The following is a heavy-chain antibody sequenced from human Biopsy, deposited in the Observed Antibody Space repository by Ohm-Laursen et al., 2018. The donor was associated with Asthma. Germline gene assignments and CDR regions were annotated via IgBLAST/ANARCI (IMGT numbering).Heavy chain of an antibody. J-gene: IGHJ6*02. D-gene: IGHD1-26*01. CDR2: ISGNGDNT. CDR1: EFPFSSYA. V-gene: IGHV3-23*01. Sequence: SLRLSCSASEFPFSSYAMNWVRQAPGKGLEWVSSISGNGDNTHYSDSVQGRSIISRDNSKNTLYLQMNSLRVEDTAIYFCAKDKVGAANSYQYGMDVWGQGTTVTVSS. CDR3: AKDKVGAANSYQYGMDV.